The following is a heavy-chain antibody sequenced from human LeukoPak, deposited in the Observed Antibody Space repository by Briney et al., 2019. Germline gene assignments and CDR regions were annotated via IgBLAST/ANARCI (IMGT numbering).Heavy chain of an antibody. CDR1: GGSISSHF. CDR3: ARVAARYVGMDV. V-gene: IGHV4-59*11. Sequence: PSETLSLTCTVSGGSISSHFWSWIRQSPEKGLEWIGHIDYSGSTNSNPSLKSRVTMSVDTSKNQFSLRLSSVTAADTAVYFCARVAARYVGMDVWGQGTTVTVSS. CDR2: IDYSGST. J-gene: IGHJ6*02. D-gene: IGHD6-6*01.